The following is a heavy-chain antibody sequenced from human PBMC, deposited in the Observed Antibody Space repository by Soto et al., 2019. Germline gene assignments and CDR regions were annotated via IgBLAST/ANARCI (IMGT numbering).Heavy chain of an antibody. Sequence: EVQLVETGGGLIQPGGSLRLSCAASGFTVSSNYMSWVRQAPGKGLEWVSVIYSGGSTYYADSVKGRFTISRDNSKNTLYLQMNSLRAEDTAVYYCARYSSSCYSNWYFDLWGRGTLVTVSS. V-gene: IGHV3-53*02. D-gene: IGHD6-13*01. CDR2: IYSGGST. J-gene: IGHJ2*01. CDR1: GFTVSSNY. CDR3: ARYSSSCYSNWYFDL.